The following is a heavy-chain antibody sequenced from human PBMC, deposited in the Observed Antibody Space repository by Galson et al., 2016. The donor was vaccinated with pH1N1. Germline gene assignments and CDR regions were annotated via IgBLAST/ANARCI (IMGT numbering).Heavy chain of an antibody. CDR1: GYRFTSYW. D-gene: IGHD4-17*01. V-gene: IGHV5-51*03. Sequence: QSGAEVKKPGESLKISCKASGYRFTSYWIAWVRQVPGKGLEWVGVVNPGGSTIRYGPPFQGQVTISSDKSINTAYLQWISLKASGTATYYCARQYDFGDYRGNAFDIWGQGTMVNVSS. CDR3: ARQYDFGDYRGNAFDI. J-gene: IGHJ3*02. CDR2: VNPGGSTI.